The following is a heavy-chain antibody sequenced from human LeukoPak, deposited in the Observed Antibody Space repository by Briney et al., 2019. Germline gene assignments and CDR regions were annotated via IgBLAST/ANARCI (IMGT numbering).Heavy chain of an antibody. Sequence: LRASVKVFCKASGYTFTSYGISWVRQAPGQGLEWMGWISAYNGNTNYAQKLQGRVTMTTDTSTSTAYMALRSLRSDDTAVYYCAREGSPYYYYYMDVWGKGTTVTVSS. J-gene: IGHJ6*03. CDR3: AREGSPYYYYYMDV. D-gene: IGHD2-15*01. V-gene: IGHV1-18*01. CDR1: GYTFTSYG. CDR2: ISAYNGNT.